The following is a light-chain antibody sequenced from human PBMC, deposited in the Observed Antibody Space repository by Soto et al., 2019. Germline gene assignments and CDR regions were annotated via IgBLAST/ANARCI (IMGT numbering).Light chain of an antibody. Sequence: QSVLTQPAPVSGSPGQSITISCTGTSADIGSYNCVSWYQQPPGKAPQLIIYEVTGRPSGVSHRFSGSKSGNTASLTISRLQAEDEAEYYCSSYTNINTRACVFGTGTKVTVL. CDR2: EVT. CDR3: SSYTNINTRACV. V-gene: IGLV2-14*01. CDR1: SADIGSYNC. J-gene: IGLJ1*01.